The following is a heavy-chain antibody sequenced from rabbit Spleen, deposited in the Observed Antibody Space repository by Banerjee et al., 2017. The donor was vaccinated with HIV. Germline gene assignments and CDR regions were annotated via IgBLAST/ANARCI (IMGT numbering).Heavy chain of an antibody. CDR2: IGTNSGNI. J-gene: IGHJ4*01. D-gene: IGHD2-1*01. CDR1: GFDFSNKYW. Sequence: QEQLVESGGGLVQPGASLTLACKASGFDFSNKYWICWVRQAPGKGLEWIACIGTNSGNIYYASWVNGRFTISSHNAQNTLYLQLSSLTAADTATYFCVRDQAGDADYGPYYLNLCGPGTLVTVS. V-gene: IGHV1S43*01. CDR3: VRDQAGDADYGPYYLNL.